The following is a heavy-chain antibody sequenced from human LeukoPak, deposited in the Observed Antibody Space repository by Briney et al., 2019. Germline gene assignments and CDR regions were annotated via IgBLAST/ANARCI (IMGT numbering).Heavy chain of an antibody. CDR2: ISAYNGNT. CDR1: GYTFTSYG. J-gene: IGHJ4*02. Sequence: ASVKVSCKASGYTFTSYGISWVRQAPGQGLEWMGWISAYNGNTNYAQKLQGRVTMTTDTSTSTAYMELRSLRSDDTAVYYCVRVSVQQLVLYYFDYWGQGTLVTVSS. V-gene: IGHV1-18*01. D-gene: IGHD6-13*01. CDR3: VRVSVQQLVLYYFDY.